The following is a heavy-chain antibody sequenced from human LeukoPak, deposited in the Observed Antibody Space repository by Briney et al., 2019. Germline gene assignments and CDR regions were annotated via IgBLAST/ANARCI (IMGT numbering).Heavy chain of an antibody. Sequence: GGSLRLSCAACGFTFSSYSMNWVRQAPGKGLEWVSSISSSSSYIYYADSVKGRFTISRDNAKNSLYLQMNSLRAEDTAVYYCARENYDFWSGYYPNWFDPWGQGTLVTVSS. D-gene: IGHD3-3*01. J-gene: IGHJ5*02. CDR2: ISSSSSYI. CDR3: ARENYDFWSGYYPNWFDP. CDR1: GFTFSSYS. V-gene: IGHV3-21*01.